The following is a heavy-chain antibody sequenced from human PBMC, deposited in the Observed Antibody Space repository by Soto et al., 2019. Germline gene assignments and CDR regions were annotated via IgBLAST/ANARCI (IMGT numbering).Heavy chain of an antibody. CDR2: IYYSGST. CDR1: GGSISSGGYY. J-gene: IGHJ6*02. V-gene: IGHV4-31*03. CDR3: ARDHPAYGYCSSTSCYRSPYGMDV. D-gene: IGHD2-2*02. Sequence: SLSLTCPVSGGSISSGGYYWSWIRQHPGKGLEWIGYIYYSGSTYYNPSLKSRVTISVDTSKNQFSLKLSSVTAADTAVYYCARDHPAYGYCSSTSCYRSPYGMDVWGQGTKVTVYS.